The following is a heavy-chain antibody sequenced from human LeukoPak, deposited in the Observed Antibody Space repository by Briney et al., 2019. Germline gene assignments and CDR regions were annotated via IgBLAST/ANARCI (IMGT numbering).Heavy chain of an antibody. Sequence: PSETLSLTCTVSGGSISSYYWSWIRQPPGKGLEWIGYIYYSGSTNYNPSLKSRVTISVDTSKNQFSLKLSSVTAADTAVYYCARDHEAAAGLNWFDPWGQGTLVTVSS. J-gene: IGHJ5*02. CDR3: ARDHEAAAGLNWFDP. CDR2: IYYSGST. V-gene: IGHV4-59*01. CDR1: GGSISSYY. D-gene: IGHD6-13*01.